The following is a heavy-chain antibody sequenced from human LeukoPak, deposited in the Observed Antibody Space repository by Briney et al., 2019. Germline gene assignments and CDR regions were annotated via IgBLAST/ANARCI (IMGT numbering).Heavy chain of an antibody. V-gene: IGHV3-48*01. Sequence: GGSLRLSCAASGLRFSTYSMNWVRQAPGKGLEWISYISHSGGAEHYTDSVKGRFTISRDNAKNALYLQMNSLRAEDTAVYFCARDYVFAFDYWSQGTLVTVSS. J-gene: IGHJ4*02. CDR1: GLRFSTYS. CDR3: ARDYVFAFDY. D-gene: IGHD3-10*02. CDR2: ISHSGGAE.